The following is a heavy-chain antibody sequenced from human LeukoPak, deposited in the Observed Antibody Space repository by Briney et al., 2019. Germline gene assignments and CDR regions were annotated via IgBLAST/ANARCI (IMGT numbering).Heavy chain of an antibody. CDR3: ARDFYYDTDGYYGLDY. CDR1: GYTFTGYY. V-gene: IGHV1-2*06. Sequence: ASVKVSCKASGYTFTGYYMHWVRQAPGQGLEWMGRINPNSGGTNYAQKFQGRVTLTRDTSISTGYMELTSLRSDDTAVYYCARDFYYDTDGYYGLDYGGQGTLSPS. J-gene: IGHJ4*02. D-gene: IGHD3-22*01. CDR2: INPNSGGT.